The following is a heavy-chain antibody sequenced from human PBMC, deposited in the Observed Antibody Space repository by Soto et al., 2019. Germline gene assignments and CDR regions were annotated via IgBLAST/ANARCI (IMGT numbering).Heavy chain of an antibody. CDR3: AKDLQGVVGDYFDY. D-gene: IGHD2-21*01. CDR2: FDPEDGET. V-gene: IGHV1-24*01. J-gene: IGHJ4*02. CDR1: GYTLTELS. Sequence: ASVKVSCKVSGYTLTELSMHWVRQAPGKGLEWMGGFDPEDGETIYAQKFQGRVTMTEDTSTDTAYMELSSLRTEDTAVYYCAKDLQGVVGDYFDYWGQGTLVTVSS.